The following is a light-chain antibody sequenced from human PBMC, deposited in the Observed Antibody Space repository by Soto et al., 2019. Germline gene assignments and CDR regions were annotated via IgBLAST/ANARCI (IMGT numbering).Light chain of an antibody. J-gene: IGKJ1*01. Sequence: DIQMTRSPSTLSASVGDRVTITCRASQSVSSWLAWYQQKPGEAPKLLIYKASSLESGVPSRFSGSGSGTEFTLTISSLQPDDFATYYCQQYNNYPRTFGQGTKVEIK. CDR3: QQYNNYPRT. CDR2: KAS. V-gene: IGKV1-5*03. CDR1: QSVSSW.